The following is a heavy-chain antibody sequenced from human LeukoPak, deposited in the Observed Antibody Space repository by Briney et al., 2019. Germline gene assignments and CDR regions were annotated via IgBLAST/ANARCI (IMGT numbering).Heavy chain of an antibody. Sequence: VASVKVSSKAPGYTFTSYTISWGRQAPGQGLEWMGWICGYNGNTNYEQKVQGRVTMTTDTSTSTDYMELRSLTADDTGVYYCARGRIAAAGTSRNVDSWGQGTLVIVSS. CDR3: ARGRIAAAGTSRNVDS. CDR2: ICGYNGNT. J-gene: IGHJ4*02. V-gene: IGHV1-18*01. D-gene: IGHD6-13*01. CDR1: GYTFTSYT.